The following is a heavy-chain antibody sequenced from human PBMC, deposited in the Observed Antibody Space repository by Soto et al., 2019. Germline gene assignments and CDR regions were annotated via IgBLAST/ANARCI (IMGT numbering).Heavy chain of an antibody. CDR2: IYPGDSET. Sequence: PXESLKVSCKCSGNNFTTFLIGWVLQMPGKGLEWMGIIYPGDSETKYSPDFEGQVTISADRSTNTAYLQWRSLRASDTAMYYCERLGFPGAIYFDSWGLGTLVTVSS. CDR3: ERLGFPGAIYFDS. CDR1: GNNFTTFL. J-gene: IGHJ4*02. V-gene: IGHV5-51*01.